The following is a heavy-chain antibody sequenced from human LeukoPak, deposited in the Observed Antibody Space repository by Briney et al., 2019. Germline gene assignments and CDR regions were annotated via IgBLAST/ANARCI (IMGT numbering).Heavy chain of an antibody. D-gene: IGHD4-23*01. Sequence: SETLSLTCTVSGGSISSFYWSWIRQPPGKGLEWIGYIYYRGNTQYNPSLKSRVTISVDTSKNQFSLKLTSVTAADTAVYYCARGRDGGNYTPLDLWGQGTLVTVSS. CDR1: GGSISSFY. CDR2: IYYRGNT. J-gene: IGHJ5*02. V-gene: IGHV4-59*01. CDR3: ARGRDGGNYTPLDL.